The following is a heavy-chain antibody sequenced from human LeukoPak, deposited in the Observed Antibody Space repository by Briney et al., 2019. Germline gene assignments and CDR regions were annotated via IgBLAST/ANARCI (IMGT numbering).Heavy chain of an antibody. CDR3: ARAVYCSGGGCFWYFDL. CDR2: ISSSGSTI. CDR1: GFTFSSYE. D-gene: IGHD2-15*01. V-gene: IGHV3-48*03. J-gene: IGHJ2*01. Sequence: GGSLRLSCAASGFTFSSYEMNWVRQAPGKGLEWVSYISSSGSTIYYADSVKGRFTISRDNAKKSLYLQMNSLRAEDTAVYYCARAVYCSGGGCFWYFDLWGRGTLVTVSS.